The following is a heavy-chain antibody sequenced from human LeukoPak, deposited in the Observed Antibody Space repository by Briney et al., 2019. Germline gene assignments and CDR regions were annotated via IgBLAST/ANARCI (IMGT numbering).Heavy chain of an antibody. J-gene: IGHJ4*02. D-gene: IGHD2-21*02. CDR1: GYTFSNYG. CDR2: IRAYNGNT. V-gene: IGHV1-18*01. CDR3: ARPAEEHIVVVTAFDY. Sequence: ASVKVSCKASGYTFSNYGISWVRQAPGQGLEWMGWIRAYNGNTDYAQKLRGRVTMTTDTSTSTAYMELSSLRSEDTAVYYCARPAEEHIVVVTAFDYWGQGTLVTVSS.